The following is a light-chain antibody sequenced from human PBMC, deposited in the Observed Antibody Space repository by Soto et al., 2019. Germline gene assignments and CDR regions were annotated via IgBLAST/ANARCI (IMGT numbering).Light chain of an antibody. CDR3: QQRRNWPPLT. CDR2: DTS. V-gene: IGKV3-11*01. J-gene: IGKJ4*01. CDR1: QSVSNY. Sequence: EIVLTQSPATLSLSPGERATLSCRASQSVSNYLAWYQQKPGQAPRLLIYDTSNRATGIPGRFSGSGSGTDFTLTISSLEPEDFALYYCQQRRNWPPLTFGGGTKVEIK.